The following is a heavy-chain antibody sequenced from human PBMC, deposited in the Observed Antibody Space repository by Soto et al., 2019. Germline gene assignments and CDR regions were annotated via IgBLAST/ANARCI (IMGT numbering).Heavy chain of an antibody. CDR3: AKDLVIGSGYPNWSER. J-gene: IGHJ5*02. CDR2: ISYDGSNK. D-gene: IGHD3-22*01. Sequence: WGSRRLSCAASGFTFSSYGMHWVRQAPGKGLEWVAVISYDGSNKYYADSVKGRFNISRDNSKNTLYLQMNSLRAEDTAVYYCAKDLVIGSGYPNWSERWGKGNMVTVSS. CDR1: GFTFSSYG. V-gene: IGHV3-30*18.